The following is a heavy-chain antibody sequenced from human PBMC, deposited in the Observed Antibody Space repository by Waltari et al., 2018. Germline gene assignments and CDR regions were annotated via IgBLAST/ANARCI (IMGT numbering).Heavy chain of an antibody. J-gene: IGHJ4*02. CDR1: GFTFSSYS. D-gene: IGHD3-10*01. CDR2: ITGDGFTT. V-gene: IGHV3-74*01. CDR3: ARAYAGLDY. Sequence: EVQLAESGGGLVQPGGSLRLSCAASGFTFSSYSMYWGRQPPGKGLVWVSRITGDGFTTTYADSVKGRFTIARDNAKNTLYLEMNSLRAEDTAVYYCARAYAGLDYWGQGTLVTVSS.